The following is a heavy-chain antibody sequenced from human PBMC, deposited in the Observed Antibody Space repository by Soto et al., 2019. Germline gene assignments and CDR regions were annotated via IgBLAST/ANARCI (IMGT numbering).Heavy chain of an antibody. Sequence: EVQLVESGGGLVQPGRSLRLSCAASGFTFDDYAMHWVRQAPGKGLEWVSGISWNSGSIGYADSVEGRFTISRDNAKNSLYLQMNSLRAEDTALYYCAKDRTSWYSAFDIWGQGTMVTVSS. D-gene: IGHD6-13*01. V-gene: IGHV3-9*01. CDR1: GFTFDDYA. J-gene: IGHJ3*02. CDR2: ISWNSGSI. CDR3: AKDRTSWYSAFDI.